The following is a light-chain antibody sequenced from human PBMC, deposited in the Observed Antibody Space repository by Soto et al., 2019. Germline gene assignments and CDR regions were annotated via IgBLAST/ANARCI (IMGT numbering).Light chain of an antibody. CDR2: AAS. V-gene: IGKV1-9*01. Sequence: IQLTQSPSSLSASVGDRVTITCRASQGISSYLAWYQQKPGKAPKLLMYAASSLQSGVPSRFSGSGSGTEFTLTISSLQPEDFATYYCQQFNSYPRTFGPGTKVDIK. J-gene: IGKJ3*01. CDR3: QQFNSYPRT. CDR1: QGISSY.